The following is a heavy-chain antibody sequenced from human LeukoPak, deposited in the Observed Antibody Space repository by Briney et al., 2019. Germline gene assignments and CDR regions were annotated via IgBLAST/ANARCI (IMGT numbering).Heavy chain of an antibody. CDR1: GGSVSDYY. J-gene: IGHJ4*02. CDR3: ASRKLGNDY. CDR2: IYYTGT. D-gene: IGHD7-27*01. V-gene: IGHV4-59*02. Sequence: SETLSLTCTVSGGSVSDYYRSWIRQSPGKGLEWIGYIYYTGTSYNPSLKSRVTISADTSKNQFSLNLSSVTAADTAVYYCASRKLGNDYWGQGTLVTVSS.